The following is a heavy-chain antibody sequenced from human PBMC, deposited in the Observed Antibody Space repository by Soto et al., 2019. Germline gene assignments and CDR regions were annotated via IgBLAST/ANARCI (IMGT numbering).Heavy chain of an antibody. CDR2: MNPNSGNT. D-gene: IGHD1-7*01. J-gene: IGHJ6*02. CDR1: GYTFTSYD. CDR3: ARGITGTTDYYYYGMDV. V-gene: IGHV1-8*01. Sequence: ASVKVSCKASGYTFTSYDINWVRQATGQGLEWMGWMNPNSGNTGYAQKFQGRVTMTRNTSISTAYMELSSLRSEDTAVYYCARGITGTTDYYYYGMDVWGQGTTVTVSS.